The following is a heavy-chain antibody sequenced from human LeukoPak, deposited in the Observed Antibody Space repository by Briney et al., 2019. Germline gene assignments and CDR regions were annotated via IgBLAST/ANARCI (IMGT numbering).Heavy chain of an antibody. CDR1: GFTFSTYA. V-gene: IGHV3-23*01. J-gene: IGHJ4*02. CDR2: ISDSGIST. Sequence: GGSLRLSCVASGFTFSTYAMSWVRQAPGKGLEWVSTISDSGISTYYADSVKGRLTISRDNSKNTLYLQMNRLRAEDMAVYYCARDVSDENGSASRIHLDSWGQGTLVSVSS. CDR3: ARDVSDENGSASRIHLDS. D-gene: IGHD6-6*01.